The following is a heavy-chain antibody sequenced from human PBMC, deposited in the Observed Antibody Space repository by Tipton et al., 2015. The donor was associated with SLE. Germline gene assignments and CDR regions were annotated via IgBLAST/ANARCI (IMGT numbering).Heavy chain of an antibody. Sequence: SLRLSCTASGFTVSSNDMSWVRQAPGKGLEWVTLVYSSGSTHYADSVEGRFTISRDNSKNTLYLQMNSLRAEDTAVYYCLRSPNYYYGMDVWGQGTTVTVSS. V-gene: IGHV3-66*03. CDR2: VYSSGST. CDR3: LRSPNYYYGMDV. J-gene: IGHJ6*02. CDR1: GFTVSSND.